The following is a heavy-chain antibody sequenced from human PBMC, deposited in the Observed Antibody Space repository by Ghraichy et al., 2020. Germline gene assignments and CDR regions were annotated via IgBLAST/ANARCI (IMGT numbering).Heavy chain of an antibody. J-gene: IGHJ4*02. CDR3: ARDWDYEFDY. Sequence: ASVKVSCKASGYTFTSYGISWVRQAPGPGLEWMGWISVYNGKANYAQKLQGRVTLTTDTSTSTAYMELRSLRSDDTAVYYCARDWDYEFDYWGQGTLVTVSS. V-gene: IGHV1-18*01. D-gene: IGHD1-7*01. CDR1: GYTFTSYG. CDR2: ISVYNGKA.